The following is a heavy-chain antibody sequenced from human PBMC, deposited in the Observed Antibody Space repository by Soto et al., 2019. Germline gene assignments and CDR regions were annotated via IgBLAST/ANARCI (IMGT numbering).Heavy chain of an antibody. J-gene: IGHJ5*02. D-gene: IGHD6-13*01. Sequence: GASVKCSFKDSGCTFSSYAISWLRQAPLQVLDCMGGIIPIFGTANYAQKFQGRVTITEDESKSTAYMELRSLRSGDTAVYCCARDARPQLVRENWVDTWGQGYMVTVS. CDR3: ARDARPQLVRENWVDT. V-gene: IGHV1-69*13. CDR2: IIPIFGTA. CDR1: GCTFSSYA.